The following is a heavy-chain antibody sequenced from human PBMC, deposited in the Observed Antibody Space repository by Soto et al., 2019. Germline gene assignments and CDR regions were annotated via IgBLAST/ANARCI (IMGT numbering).Heavy chain of an antibody. J-gene: IGHJ4*02. D-gene: IGHD3-10*01. CDR2: ISGSGGNT. Sequence: PGGSLRLSCAASGFTFSSYAMSWVRQAPGKGLEWVSAISGSGGNTYYADSVKGRFTISRDNSKNTLFLQVNSLRAEDTAVYYCARGPFYGSGSYYWGQGTLVTVSS. CDR3: ARGPFYGSGSYY. CDR1: GFTFSSYA. V-gene: IGHV3-23*01.